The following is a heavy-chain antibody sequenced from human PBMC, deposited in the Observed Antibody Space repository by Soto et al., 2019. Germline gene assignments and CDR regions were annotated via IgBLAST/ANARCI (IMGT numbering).Heavy chain of an antibody. D-gene: IGHD5-18*01. V-gene: IGHV1-18*01. CDR2: ISAYNGNT. Sequence: ASLKISCKASGYTFTSYGISWVRQAPGQGLEWMGWISAYNGNTNYAQKLQGRVTMTTDTSTSTAYMELRSLRSDDTAVYYCARDHLGYSYGTEYSDYWGQGTLVTVSS. CDR1: GYTFTSYG. J-gene: IGHJ4*02. CDR3: ARDHLGYSYGTEYSDY.